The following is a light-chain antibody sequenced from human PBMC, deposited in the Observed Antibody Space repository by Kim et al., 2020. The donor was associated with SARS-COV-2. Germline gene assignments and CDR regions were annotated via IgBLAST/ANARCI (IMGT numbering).Light chain of an antibody. CDR3: SSYAGSYV. V-gene: IGLV2-8*01. Sequence: SPVQSVTISCTGTSSDVGGYNYVSWYQQHPGKAPKLMIYEVSKRPSGVPDRFSGSKSGNTASLTVSGLQAEDEADYYCSSYAGSYVFGTGTKVTVL. CDR2: EVS. J-gene: IGLJ1*01. CDR1: SSDVGGYNY.